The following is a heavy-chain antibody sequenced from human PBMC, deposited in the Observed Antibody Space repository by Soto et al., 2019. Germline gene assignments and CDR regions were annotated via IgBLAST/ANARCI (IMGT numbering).Heavy chain of an antibody. CDR3: ARDFAGIAVAGIDY. CDR2: IWYDGSNK. J-gene: IGHJ4*02. CDR1: GFTFSSYG. Sequence: PGGSLRLSCAASGFTFSSYGMHWVRQAPGKGLEWVAVIWYDGSNKYYADSVKGRFTISRDNSKNTLYLQMNSLRAEDTAVYYCARDFAGIAVAGIDYWGQGTLVTVSS. D-gene: IGHD6-19*01. V-gene: IGHV3-33*01.